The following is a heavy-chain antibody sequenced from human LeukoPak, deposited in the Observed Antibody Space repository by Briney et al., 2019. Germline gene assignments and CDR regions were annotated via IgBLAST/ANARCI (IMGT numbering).Heavy chain of an antibody. V-gene: IGHV4-59*08. CDR3: ARGRFNYGWGMDV. CDR1: GGSISSYY. J-gene: IGHJ6*02. Sequence: SETLSLTCTVSGGSISSYYWSWIRQPPGKGLEWIGYIYYSGSTNYNPSLKSRVTISVDTSKNQFSLKLSSVTAADTAVYYCARGRFNYGWGMDVWGQGTTVIVSS. D-gene: IGHD5-18*01. CDR2: IYYSGST.